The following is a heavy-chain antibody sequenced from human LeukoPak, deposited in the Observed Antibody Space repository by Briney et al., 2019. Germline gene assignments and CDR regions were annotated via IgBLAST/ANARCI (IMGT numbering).Heavy chain of an antibody. CDR2: IYPSDSDT. CDR3: ARPSNSGYDF. CDR1: GYSFSNYW. Sequence: GESLKISCKASGYSFSNYWIGWVRQMPGKGLEWMGIIYPSDSDTRYSPSFQGQVNISADKSISTAYLQWSSLKASDTAMYYCARPSNSGYDFWGQGALVTVSS. V-gene: IGHV5-51*01. J-gene: IGHJ4*02. D-gene: IGHD5-12*01.